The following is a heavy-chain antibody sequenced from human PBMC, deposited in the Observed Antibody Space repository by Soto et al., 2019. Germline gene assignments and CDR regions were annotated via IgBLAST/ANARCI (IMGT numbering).Heavy chain of an antibody. CDR1: GYSFTSYW. J-gene: IGHJ3*02. CDR3: ARAPTYYYDSSGYFFDAFDI. Sequence: KGSGYSFTSYWIGWVRQMPGKGLEWMGIIYPGDSDTRYSPSFQGQVTISADKSISTAYLQWSGLKASNTAIYYCARAPTYYYDSSGYFFDAFDIWGQGTTVTVSS. D-gene: IGHD3-22*01. CDR2: IYPGDSDT. V-gene: IGHV5-51*01.